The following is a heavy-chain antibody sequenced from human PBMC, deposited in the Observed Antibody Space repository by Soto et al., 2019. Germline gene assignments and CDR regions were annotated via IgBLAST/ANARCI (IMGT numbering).Heavy chain of an antibody. J-gene: IGHJ6*02. D-gene: IGHD3-10*01. CDR3: AAPRDEYGSGVSWFTYGMDI. CDR1: GFTFSDFA. V-gene: IGHV3-23*01. CDR2: LDGAGGST. Sequence: GGSLRLSCLASGFTFSDFAMTWVRHVPGRGLEWVASLDGAGGSTYYAESVRGRFSISRDNSQNPLFLQMKRLTADDTAIYYCAAPRDEYGSGVSWFTYGMDIWGQGTTVTVSS.